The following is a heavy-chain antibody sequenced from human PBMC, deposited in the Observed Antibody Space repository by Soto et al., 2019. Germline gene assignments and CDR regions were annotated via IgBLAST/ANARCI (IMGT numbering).Heavy chain of an antibody. D-gene: IGHD3-10*01. Sequence: EVQLLESGGGLVQPGGSLRLSCAASGFTVSTYAMSWVRQAPGKGLEWVSAIRGSGSEAFYTDSVKGRFTISRDNSKNTLYLQINSLRAEDTAVFYCAKDGEGPSRNFDYWGQGTLVTVSS. CDR1: GFTVSTYA. CDR2: IRGSGSEA. J-gene: IGHJ4*02. CDR3: AKDGEGPSRNFDY. V-gene: IGHV3-23*01.